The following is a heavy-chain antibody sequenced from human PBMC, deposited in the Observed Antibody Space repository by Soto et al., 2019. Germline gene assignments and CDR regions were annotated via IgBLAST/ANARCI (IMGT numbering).Heavy chain of an antibody. V-gene: IGHV1-2*04. CDR1: GYTFTGYY. D-gene: IGHD4-4*01. J-gene: IGHJ6*02. Sequence: QVQLVQSGAEVKKPGASVKVSCKASGYTFTGYYMHWVRQAPGQGLEWRGWINPNSGGTNYAQKFPGWVTIPRDTTISTAYMSLSRLSSDDTAVYYCARDRGSLHSNYDYTRRSYYYGMDVWGHGTTVTVSS. CDR2: INPNSGGT. CDR3: ARDRGSLHSNYDYTRRSYYYGMDV.